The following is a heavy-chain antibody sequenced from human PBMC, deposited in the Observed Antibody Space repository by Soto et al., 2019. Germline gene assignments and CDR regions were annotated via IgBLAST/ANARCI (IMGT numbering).Heavy chain of an antibody. V-gene: IGHV1-69*05. J-gene: IGHJ6*02. CDR1: GDTFSSYA. Sequence: GASVKVSCKASGDTFSSYAISWVRQAPGQGLEWMGGTIPFFDTADSVKGRFTISRDNSKNTLYLQMNSLRAEDTAVYYCAKEAQYSSSWYYYYYGMDVWGQGTTVTVSS. CDR3: AKEAQYSSSWYYYYYGMDV. D-gene: IGHD6-13*01. CDR2: TIPFFDTA.